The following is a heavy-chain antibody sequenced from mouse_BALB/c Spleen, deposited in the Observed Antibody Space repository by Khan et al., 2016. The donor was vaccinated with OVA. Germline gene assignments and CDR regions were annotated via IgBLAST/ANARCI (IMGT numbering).Heavy chain of an antibody. J-gene: IGHJ3*01. V-gene: IGHV1-77*01. CDR3: SRSGLGSLAF. CDR1: GYTFTDYY. D-gene: IGHD3-1*01. Sequence: QVQLKQSGAELARPGASVRLSCKASGYTFTDYYINWMKQRPGQGLEWIGHIYPGNDNTYYNENFTGKATLTADKSSSTAFMHLSSLTSEDSAVYFCSRSGLGSLAFWGQGTLVTVS. CDR2: IYPGNDNT.